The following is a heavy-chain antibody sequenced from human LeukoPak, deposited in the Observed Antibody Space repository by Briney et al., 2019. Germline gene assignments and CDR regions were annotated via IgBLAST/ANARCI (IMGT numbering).Heavy chain of an antibody. V-gene: IGHV5-51*01. D-gene: IGHD6-19*01. Sequence: RGESLKISCKGSGYRFTTYWIGWGRQMPGKGLGGMGIIYPGDSDTTYSPSFQSQVTISADKSISTAYLQWSSLKASDTAMYYCARLSADYGMDVWGQGTTVTVS. CDR3: ARLSADYGMDV. CDR2: IYPGDSDT. CDR1: GYRFTTYW. J-gene: IGHJ6*02.